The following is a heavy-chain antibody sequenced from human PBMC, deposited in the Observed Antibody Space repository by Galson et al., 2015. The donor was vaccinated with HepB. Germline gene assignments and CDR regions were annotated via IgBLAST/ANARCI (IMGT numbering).Heavy chain of an antibody. Sequence: SVKVSCKASGGTFSSYAISWVRQAPGQGLEWMGGIIPILGIANYAQKFQGRVTITADKSTSTAYMELSSLRSEDTAVYYCARHPGWFRELPLDYWGQGTLVTVSS. CDR3: ARHPGWFRELPLDY. CDR2: IIPILGIA. V-gene: IGHV1-69*10. D-gene: IGHD3-10*01. CDR1: GGTFSSYA. J-gene: IGHJ4*02.